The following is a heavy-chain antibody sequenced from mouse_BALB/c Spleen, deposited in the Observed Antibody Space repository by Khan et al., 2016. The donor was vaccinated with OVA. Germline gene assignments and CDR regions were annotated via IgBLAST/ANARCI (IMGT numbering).Heavy chain of an antibody. CDR3: TRRNWDVAWFAY. CDR1: DYTFTSYW. CDR2: INPGNTDT. Sequence: MRLEESGTVLARPGASVKMSCKASDYTFTSYWMHWVKQRPGQGLEWIGDINPGNTDTNYNQKFEGKAKLTAVTSTSTAYMELSSLTNEDSAVYYCTRRNWDVAWFAYWGQGTLVTVSA. V-gene: IGHV1-5*01. D-gene: IGHD4-1*01. J-gene: IGHJ3*01.